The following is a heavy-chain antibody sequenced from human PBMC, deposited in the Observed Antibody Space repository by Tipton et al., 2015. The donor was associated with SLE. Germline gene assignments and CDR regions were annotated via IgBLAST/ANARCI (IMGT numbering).Heavy chain of an antibody. CDR3: ARPNRSWGDFAL. CDR2: ITAYNGNT. V-gene: IGHV1-18*01. CDR1: GYTFTDYG. J-gene: IGHJ4*02. D-gene: IGHD3-16*01. Sequence: QVQLVQSGPEVKKPGSSVKVSCKASGYTFTDYGFSWVRQAPGQGLEWMGWITAYNGNTKYAQKFQGRVTMTTDTSTSTAFMELRSLRSDDTAVYYCARPNRSWGDFALWGQGTLVTVSS.